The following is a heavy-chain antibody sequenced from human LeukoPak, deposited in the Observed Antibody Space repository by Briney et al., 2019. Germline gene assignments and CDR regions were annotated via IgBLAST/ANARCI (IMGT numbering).Heavy chain of an antibody. J-gene: IGHJ5*02. CDR3: AGDPAYYDILTGSNWFDP. CDR2: IYTSGST. Sequence: SETLSLTCTVSGGSISSYYWSWIRQPAGKGLAWIGRIYTSGSTNYNPSLKSRVTMSVDTSKNQFSLKLRSVTAADTAVYYWAGDPAYYDILTGSNWFDPWGQGTLVTVSS. V-gene: IGHV4-4*07. D-gene: IGHD3-9*01. CDR1: GGSISSYY.